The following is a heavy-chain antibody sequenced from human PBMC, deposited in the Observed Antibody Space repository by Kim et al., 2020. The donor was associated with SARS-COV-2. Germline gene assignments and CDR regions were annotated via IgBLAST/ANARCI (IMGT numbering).Heavy chain of an antibody. V-gene: IGHV7-4-1*02. D-gene: IGHD6-6*01. J-gene: IGHJ4*02. CDR1: GYTFTSYA. CDR2: INTNTGNP. Sequence: ASVKVSCKASGYTFTSYAMNWVRQAPGQGLEWMGWINTNTGNPTYAQGFTGRFVFSLDTSVSTAYLQINSLKAEDTAVYYCARGGFGYSSSPEDPWGQGTLVTVSS. CDR3: ARGGFGYSSSPEDP.